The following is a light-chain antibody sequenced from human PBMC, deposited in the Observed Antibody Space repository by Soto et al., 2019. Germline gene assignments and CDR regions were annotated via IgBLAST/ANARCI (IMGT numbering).Light chain of an antibody. J-gene: IGKJ4*01. Sequence: IQLTQSPASLSASVGDRVTFTCRASQDIAIYLAWYQQQPGEAPNLLIHTASTLHGGVPSRLTGSGSGTDFTLTITSLQAEEFATYNCQQTRAYPSTFGGGTRWIS. CDR1: QDIAIY. CDR2: TAS. V-gene: IGKV1-9*01. CDR3: QQTRAYPST.